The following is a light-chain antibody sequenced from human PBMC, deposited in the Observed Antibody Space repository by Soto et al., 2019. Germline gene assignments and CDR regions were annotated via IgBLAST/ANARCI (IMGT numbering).Light chain of an antibody. Sequence: QSALAQPASVSGSPGQSITISCTGTNSDVGDYNYVSWYQHHPGKAPKLMIYDVSDRPSGVSNRFSGSKSGNTASLTISGLQAEDEADYYCSSYTSSRTWVFGGGTQLTVL. J-gene: IGLJ3*02. CDR2: DVS. V-gene: IGLV2-14*03. CDR1: NSDVGDYNY. CDR3: SSYTSSRTWV.